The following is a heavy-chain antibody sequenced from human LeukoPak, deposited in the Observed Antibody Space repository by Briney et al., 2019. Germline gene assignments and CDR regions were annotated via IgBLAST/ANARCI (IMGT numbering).Heavy chain of an antibody. V-gene: IGHV3-30-3*01. CDR3: ARDRWELLQPYYYYGMDV. CDR1: GFAFSSYA. CDR2: ISYDGSNK. J-gene: IGHJ6*02. D-gene: IGHD1-26*01. Sequence: PGGSLRLSCAASGFAFSSYAMHWVRQAPGKGLEWVAVISYDGSNKYYADSVKGRFTISRDNSKNTLYLQMNSLRAEDTAVYYCARDRWELLQPYYYYGMDVWGQGTTVTVSS.